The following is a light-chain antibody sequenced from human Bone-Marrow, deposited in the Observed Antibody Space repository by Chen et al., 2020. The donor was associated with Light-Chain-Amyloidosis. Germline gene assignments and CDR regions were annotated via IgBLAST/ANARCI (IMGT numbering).Light chain of an antibody. CDR3: QSYDSSLSVVV. CDR1: SSNIGAGYD. J-gene: IGLJ2*01. Sequence: QSVLTQPPSVSGAPGQRVTISCTGSSSNIGAGYDVHWYQQLPGTAPKLLIYGNSNRPSGVPDRFSGPKSGTSASLAITGLQAEDVADYYCQSYDSSLSVVVFGGGTKLTVL. V-gene: IGLV1-40*01. CDR2: GNS.